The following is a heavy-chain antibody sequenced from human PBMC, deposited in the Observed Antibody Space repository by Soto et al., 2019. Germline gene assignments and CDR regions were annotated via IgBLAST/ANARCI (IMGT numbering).Heavy chain of an antibody. CDR2: IKSKTDGGTT. J-gene: IGHJ3*02. CDR1: GFTFSNAW. CDR3: TAREYYYDSSGYSNDAFDI. V-gene: IGHV3-15*01. Sequence: PGGSLRLSCAASGFTFSNAWMSWVRQAPGKGLEWVGRIKSKTDGGTTDYAAPVKGRFTISRDDSKNTLYLQMNSLKTEDTAVYYCTAREYYYDSSGYSNDAFDIWGQGTMVTVSS. D-gene: IGHD3-22*01.